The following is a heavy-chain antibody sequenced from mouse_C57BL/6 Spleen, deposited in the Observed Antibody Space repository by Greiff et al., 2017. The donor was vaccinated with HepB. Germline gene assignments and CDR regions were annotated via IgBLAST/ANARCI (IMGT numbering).Heavy chain of an antibody. J-gene: IGHJ1*03. Sequence: VQLKQSGAELVKPGASVKLSCTASGFNIKAYYMHWVRQRTEQGLEWIGRIDPEDGETKYAPKFQGQATITADTSSNTAYLQLSSLKSEDTAGYYGASGSSYNWYFDVWGTGTTVTVSS. V-gene: IGHV14-2*01. D-gene: IGHD1-1*01. CDR3: ASGSSYNWYFDV. CDR2: IDPEDGET. CDR1: GFNIKAYY.